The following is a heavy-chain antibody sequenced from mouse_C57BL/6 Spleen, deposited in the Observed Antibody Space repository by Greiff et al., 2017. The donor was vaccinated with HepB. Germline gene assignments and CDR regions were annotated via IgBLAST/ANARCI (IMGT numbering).Heavy chain of an antibody. V-gene: IGHV5-16*01. CDR2: INYDGSST. J-gene: IGHJ2*01. Sequence: EVKLMESEGGLVQPGSSMKLSCTASGFTFSDYYMAWVRQVPEKGLEWVANINYDGSSTYYLDSLKSRFIISRDNAKNILYLQMSSLKSEDTATYYCAREGPYSNYFDYWGQGTTLTVSS. CDR1: GFTFSDYY. CDR3: AREGPYSNYFDY. D-gene: IGHD2-5*01.